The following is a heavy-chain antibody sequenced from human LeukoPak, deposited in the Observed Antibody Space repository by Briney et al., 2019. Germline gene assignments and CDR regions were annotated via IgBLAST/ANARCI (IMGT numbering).Heavy chain of an antibody. CDR2: INRDGSER. CDR3: ARRNAMDV. CDR1: GFTFSNYW. J-gene: IGHJ6*02. V-gene: IGHV3-7*03. Sequence: GGSLRLYCAASGFTFSNYWMTWVRQAPGKGLEWVANINRDGSERYYVDSVKGRFTISRDDAKSSLYLQMNSLRAEDTAVHYCARRNAMDVWGQGATVTVSS.